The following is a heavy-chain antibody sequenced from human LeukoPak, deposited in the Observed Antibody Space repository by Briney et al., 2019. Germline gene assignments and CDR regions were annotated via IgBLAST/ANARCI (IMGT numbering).Heavy chain of an antibody. V-gene: IGHV1-2*02. Sequence: ASVKVSCKASGYNFVGYYLHWVRQAPGQGLEWMAWIDPYTGNTHYAQKFQGRITVTRDTSLSTAYMELNWLTSDDTALYYCAREYSASEHWGQGTLVTVSS. CDR1: GYNFVGYY. D-gene: IGHD5-12*01. J-gene: IGHJ1*01. CDR2: IDPYTGNT. CDR3: AREYSASEH.